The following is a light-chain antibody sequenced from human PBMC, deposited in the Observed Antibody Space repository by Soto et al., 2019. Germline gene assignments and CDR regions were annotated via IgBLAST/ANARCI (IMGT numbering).Light chain of an antibody. Sequence: EIVLTQSPATLSSFPGERATLSCRASESVSRNLAWYQQKPGQAPRLLIYDASTRATGIPDRFSGGGSGTEFTLTISSLQSEDFVVYYCQQYNSWPPITFGQGTRLEIK. CDR1: ESVSRN. V-gene: IGKV3-15*01. CDR3: QQYNSWPPIT. J-gene: IGKJ5*01. CDR2: DAS.